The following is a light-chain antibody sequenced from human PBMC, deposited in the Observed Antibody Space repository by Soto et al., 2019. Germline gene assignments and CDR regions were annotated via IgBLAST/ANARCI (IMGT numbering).Light chain of an antibody. CDR2: EVS. CDR3: SSYTSSSTTYV. J-gene: IGLJ1*01. Sequence: QSALAQSASVSGSRGHAITISCTGTSSDVGGYNYVSWYQQHPGKAPKLMIYEVSNRPSGVSNRFSGSKSGNMASLTISGLQAEDEADYYCSSYTSSSTTYVFGTGTKVTVL. CDR1: SSDVGGYNY. V-gene: IGLV2-14*01.